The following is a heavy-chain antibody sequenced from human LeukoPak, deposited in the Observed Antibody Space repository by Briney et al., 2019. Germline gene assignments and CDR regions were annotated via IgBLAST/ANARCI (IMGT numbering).Heavy chain of an antibody. CDR1: GGSINTYH. J-gene: IGHJ6*03. CDR2: MYHNGGT. V-gene: IGHV4-59*01. Sequence: PSETLSLTCTVSGGSINTYHWSWIRQSPGKGLEWIGEMYHNGGTSYNPSPKSRVTISVDTSKNQFSLKLTSVTAADTVVYYCARRIVPDYCDSSGYSPYKYYMDVWGKGTTVTVSS. D-gene: IGHD3-22*01. CDR3: ARRIVPDYCDSSGYSPYKYYMDV.